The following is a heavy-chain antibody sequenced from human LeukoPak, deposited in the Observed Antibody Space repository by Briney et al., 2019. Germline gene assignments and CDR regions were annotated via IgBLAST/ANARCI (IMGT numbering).Heavy chain of an antibody. CDR1: GGTFSTYS. CDR2: IIPKFGAT. J-gene: IGHJ1*01. V-gene: IGHV1-69*13. Sequence: SVKVSCKASGGTFSTYSINWVRQAPGQGLEWMGGIIPKFGATNHALSFQGRVTFTADESTSTAYMELSSLRSEDTAVYYCARGDYGGWAEYFLHWGQGTLVIVSS. CDR3: ARGDYGGWAEYFLH. D-gene: IGHD4-23*01.